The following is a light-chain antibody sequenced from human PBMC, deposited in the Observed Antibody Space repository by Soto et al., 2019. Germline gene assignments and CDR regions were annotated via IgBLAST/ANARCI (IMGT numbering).Light chain of an antibody. CDR1: QSISNL. CDR3: QQYLDWPRT. CDR2: GAS. J-gene: IGKJ1*01. Sequence: EIVMTQSPATLSVSPGERATLSCRASQSISNLLAWYQQKPGQAPRLLIYGASTRATGFPDRFSGSGSGTEFTLTISSLHSEDFAVYYCQQYLDWPRTFGQGTKVDI. V-gene: IGKV3-15*01.